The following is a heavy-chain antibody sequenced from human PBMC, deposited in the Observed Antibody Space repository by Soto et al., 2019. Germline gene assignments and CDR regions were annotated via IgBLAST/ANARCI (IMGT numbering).Heavy chain of an antibody. CDR1: GYTFTSYY. CDR2: INPSGGST. CDR3: ATGRWGGYYDY. J-gene: IGHJ4*02. D-gene: IGHD3-22*01. Sequence: ASVKVSCKASGYTFTSYYMHWVRQAPGQGLEWMGIINPSGGSTSYAQKFQGRVTMTEDTSTDTAYMELSSLRSEDTAVYYCATGRWGGYYDYWGQGTLVTVSS. V-gene: IGHV1-46*01.